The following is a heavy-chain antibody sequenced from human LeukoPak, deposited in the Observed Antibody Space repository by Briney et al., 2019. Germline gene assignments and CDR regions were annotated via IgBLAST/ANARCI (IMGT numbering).Heavy chain of an antibody. CDR3: AKIRLSGIAVAAIFDY. J-gene: IGHJ4*01. D-gene: IGHD6-19*01. V-gene: IGHV3-30*18. Sequence: GGSLRLSCAASGFTFSSYGMHWVRQAPGKGLEWVALISYDGSNKYCADSVKGRFTISRDNSKNTLYLQMNSLRAEDTAIYYCAKIRLSGIAVAAIFDYWGHGTLVTVSS. CDR2: ISYDGSNK. CDR1: GFTFSSYG.